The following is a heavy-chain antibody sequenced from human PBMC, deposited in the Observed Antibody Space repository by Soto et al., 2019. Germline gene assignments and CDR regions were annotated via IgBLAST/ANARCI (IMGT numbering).Heavy chain of an antibody. J-gene: IGHJ2*01. CDR2: ISPDGSDK. CDR3: ARARIDL. Sequence: EVQLVESGGGLVQPGGSLRLSCAASGFSFSSYWMTWVRQAPGKGLEWVANISPDGSDKYYVDSVKGRLTISRDHVKNSLYLQVNSLRVDDTALYYCARARIDLWGRGTLVTVSS. V-gene: IGHV3-7*01. CDR1: GFSFSSYW.